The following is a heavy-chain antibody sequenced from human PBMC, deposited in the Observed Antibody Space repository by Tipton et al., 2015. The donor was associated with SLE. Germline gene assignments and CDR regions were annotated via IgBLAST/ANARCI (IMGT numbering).Heavy chain of an antibody. CDR2: INHSGST. D-gene: IGHD3-3*01. CDR3: ARGRLLEWLSTYYYYYGRDV. V-gene: IGHV4-34*01. CDR1: GGSFSDYS. J-gene: IGHJ6*02. Sequence: TLSLTCAVYGGSFSDYSWSWIRQPPGKGLEWIGEINHSGSTNYNPSLKSRVTISVDTSKIQFSLKLSSVTAADTAVYYCARGRLLEWLSTYYYYYGRDVWGHGTTVTVSS.